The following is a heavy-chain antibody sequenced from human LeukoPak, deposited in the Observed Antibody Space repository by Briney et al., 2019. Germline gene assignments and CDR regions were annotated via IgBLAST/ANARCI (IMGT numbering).Heavy chain of an antibody. V-gene: IGHV3-23*01. D-gene: IGHD5-12*01. J-gene: IGHJ6*03. CDR2: ISGSGGST. CDR3: AKGGVVTRPSSYYYYMDV. CDR1: GFTFSSYG. Sequence: PGGSLRLSCAASGFTFSSYGMSWVRQAPGKGLEWVSAISGSGGSTYYADSVKGRFTISRDNSKNTLYLQMNSLRAEDTAVYYCAKGGVVTRPSSYYYYMDVWGKGTTVTISS.